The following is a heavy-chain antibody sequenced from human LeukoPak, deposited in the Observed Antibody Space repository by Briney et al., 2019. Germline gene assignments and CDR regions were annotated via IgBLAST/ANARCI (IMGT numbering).Heavy chain of an antibody. CDR3: ARTSSSGLVGGYYFDY. CDR2: IYYSGST. V-gene: IGHV4-61*05. Sequence: SETLSLTCTVSGGSIISSSFWWGWIRQPPGKGLEWIGYIYYSGSTNYNPSLKSRVTISVDTSKNQFSLKLSSVTAADTAVYYCARTSSSGLVGGYYFDYWGQGTLVTVSS. CDR1: GGSIISSSFW. J-gene: IGHJ4*02. D-gene: IGHD6-19*01.